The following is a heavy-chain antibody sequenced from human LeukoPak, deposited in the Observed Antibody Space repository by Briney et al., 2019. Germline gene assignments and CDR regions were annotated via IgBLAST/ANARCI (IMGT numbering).Heavy chain of an antibody. D-gene: IGHD6-19*01. V-gene: IGHV3-30*02. J-gene: IGHJ4*02. CDR1: GFTFSSYG. CDR3: AKEKYSSGWSDY. CDR2: IRYDGSNK. Sequence: GGSLRLSCAASGFTFSSYGMHWVRQAPGKGLEWVAFIRYDGSNKYYADSVKGRFTISRDNSKGTLYLQMNSLRAEDTAVYYCAKEKYSSGWSDYWGQGTLVTVSS.